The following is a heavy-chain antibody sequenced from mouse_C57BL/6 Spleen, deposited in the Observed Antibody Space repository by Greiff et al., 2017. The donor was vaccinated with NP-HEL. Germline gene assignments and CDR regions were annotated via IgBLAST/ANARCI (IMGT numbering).Heavy chain of an antibody. J-gene: IGHJ2*01. Sequence: VKVVESGPGLVQPSQSLSITCTVSGFSLTSYGVHWVRQSPGKGLEWLGVIWSGGSTDYNAAFISRLSISKDNSKSQVFFKMNSLQADDTAIYYCARNEVGRGDYFDYWGQGTTLTVSS. CDR2: IWSGGST. D-gene: IGHD4-1*01. V-gene: IGHV2-2*01. CDR1: GFSLTSYG. CDR3: ARNEVGRGDYFDY.